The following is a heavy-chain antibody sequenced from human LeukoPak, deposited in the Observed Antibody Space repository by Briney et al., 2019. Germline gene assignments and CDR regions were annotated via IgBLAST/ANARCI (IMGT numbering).Heavy chain of an antibody. Sequence: GSLRLSCAASGFTFSSYGMHWVRQAPGKGLEWVAVISYDGSNKYYADSVKGRFTISRDNAKNSLYLQMNSLRAEDTAVYYCARRYYDNFDYWGQGTLVTVSS. CDR3: ARRYYDNFDY. D-gene: IGHD3-22*01. J-gene: IGHJ4*02. CDR1: GFTFSSYG. V-gene: IGHV3-30*03. CDR2: ISYDGSNK.